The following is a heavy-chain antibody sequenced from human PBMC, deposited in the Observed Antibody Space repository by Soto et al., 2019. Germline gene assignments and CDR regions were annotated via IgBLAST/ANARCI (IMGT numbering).Heavy chain of an antibody. CDR2: ISSSSSTI. J-gene: IGHJ6*02. V-gene: IGHV3-48*02. D-gene: IGHD6-19*01. CDR3: ARRSSVAVAGTFYYYYGMDV. Sequence: GGSLRLSCAASGFTFSSYSMNWVRQAPGKGLEWVSYISSSSSTIYYADSVKGRFTISRDNAKNSLYLQMNSLRDEDTAVYYCARRSSVAVAGTFYYYYGMDVWGQGTTVTVSS. CDR1: GFTFSSYS.